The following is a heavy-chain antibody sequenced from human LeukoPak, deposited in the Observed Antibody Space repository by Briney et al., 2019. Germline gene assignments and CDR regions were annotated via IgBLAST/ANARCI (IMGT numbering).Heavy chain of an antibody. CDR1: GYTFTSYY. V-gene: IGHV1-46*01. CDR2: INPSGGST. CDR3: AWMDSSGYYYDNY. J-gene: IGHJ4*02. Sequence: GASVKVSCKASGYTFTSYYMHWVRQAPGQGLEWMGIINPSGGSTNYAQKFQGRVTMTRDMSTSTVYMELSSLRAEDTAVYYCAWMDSSGYYYDNYWGQGTLVTVSS. D-gene: IGHD3-22*01.